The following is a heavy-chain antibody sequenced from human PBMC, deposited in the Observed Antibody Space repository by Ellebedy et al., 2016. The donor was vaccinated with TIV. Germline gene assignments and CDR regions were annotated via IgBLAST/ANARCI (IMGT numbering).Heavy chain of an antibody. J-gene: IGHJ3*02. CDR3: ATDGSYGDYLSPAHAFEI. CDR2: INQGGSER. Sequence: GESLKISCGSSGFSFRSYWMTWVRQAPGKGLEWVANINQGGSERHYVDSVKGRFTISRDNAKNSLYLEMNSLRAEDQAVYYCATDGSYGDYLSPAHAFEIWGQGTVVAVSS. CDR1: GFSFRSYW. V-gene: IGHV3-7*01. D-gene: IGHD4-17*01.